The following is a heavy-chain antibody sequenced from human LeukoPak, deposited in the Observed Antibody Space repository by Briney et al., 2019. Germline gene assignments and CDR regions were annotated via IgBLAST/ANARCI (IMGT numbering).Heavy chain of an antibody. CDR1: GFTFSSYG. Sequence: PGGSLRLSCAASGFTFSSYGMHWVRQAPGKGLEWVAFIRYDGSNKYYADSVKGRFTISRDNSKNTLYLQMNSLRAEDTAVYYCANAGYSSSWYSLDYWGQGTLVTVSS. V-gene: IGHV3-30*02. D-gene: IGHD6-13*01. CDR3: ANAGYSSSWYSLDY. CDR2: IRYDGSNK. J-gene: IGHJ4*02.